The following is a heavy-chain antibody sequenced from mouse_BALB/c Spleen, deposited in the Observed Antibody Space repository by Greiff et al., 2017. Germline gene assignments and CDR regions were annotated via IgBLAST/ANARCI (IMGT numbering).Heavy chain of an antibody. Sequence: EVKLQESGPGLVKPSQSLSLTCTVTGYSITSDYAWNWIRQFPGNKLEWMGYISYSGSTSYNPSLKSRISITRDTSKNQFFLQLNSVTTEDTATYYCARGTVVDWYFDVWGAGTTVTVSS. CDR1: GYSITSDYA. V-gene: IGHV3-2*02. J-gene: IGHJ1*01. D-gene: IGHD1-1*01. CDR3: ARGTVVDWYFDV. CDR2: ISYSGST.